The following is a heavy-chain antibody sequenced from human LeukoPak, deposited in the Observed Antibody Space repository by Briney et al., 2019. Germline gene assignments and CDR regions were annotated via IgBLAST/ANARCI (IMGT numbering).Heavy chain of an antibody. D-gene: IGHD1-26*01. V-gene: IGHV3-15*04. CDR1: GFTFSNAW. CDR3: ARDKGWGLQKWVVDY. CDR2: IGSKTNGGTT. J-gene: IGHJ4*02. Sequence: TGGSLRLSCAASGFTFSNAWMSWVRQAPGKGLEWVARIGSKTNGGTTVYAAPVQGRFTISRDDSKNTLSLQMNSLRAEDTAVYYCARDKGWGLQKWVVDYWGQGTLVTVSS.